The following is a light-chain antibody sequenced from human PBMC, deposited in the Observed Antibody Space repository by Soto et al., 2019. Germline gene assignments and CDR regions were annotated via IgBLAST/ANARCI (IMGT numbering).Light chain of an antibody. CDR2: GAY. Sequence: DIQLSQSPSLLSASVGDRVTITCRASQDLDNYLAWYRQTPGEAPKLLIYGAYTLQSGVPRRFSGAGSGTEFSLTISSMQPEHFAIYYCQQRSNWPLTVGGGTKVDIK. CDR1: QDLDNY. V-gene: IGKV1-9*01. CDR3: QQRSNWPLT. J-gene: IGKJ4*01.